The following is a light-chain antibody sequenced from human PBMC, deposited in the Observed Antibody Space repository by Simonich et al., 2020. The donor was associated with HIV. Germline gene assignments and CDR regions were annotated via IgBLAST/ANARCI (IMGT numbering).Light chain of an antibody. Sequence: QSALTQPASVSESPGQSITISCTGTSSDVGGYNYVSWYQQHPGKAPKLMIYEVSKRPSGGPDRFSGSKSGNTASLTVSGLQAEDEADYYCSSYAGSNNVVFGGGTKLTVL. V-gene: IGLV2-8*01. J-gene: IGLJ2*01. CDR1: SSDVGGYNY. CDR3: SSYAGSNNVV. CDR2: EVS.